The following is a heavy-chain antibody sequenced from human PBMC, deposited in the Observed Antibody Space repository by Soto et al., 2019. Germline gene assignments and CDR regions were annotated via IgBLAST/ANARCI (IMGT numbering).Heavy chain of an antibody. J-gene: IGHJ5*02. D-gene: IGHD1-26*01. CDR2: LYYGGST. CDR1: GGSINSDDSF. Sequence: PSETLSLTCSVSGGSINSDDSFWGWFRQSPGKGLEWIGSLYYGGSTFYNPSLKSRVTISLDTSKNQFSLRLTSVTAADTAIYYCARQLPAGATSWFDPWGQGTLVTVSS. CDR3: ARQLPAGATSWFDP. V-gene: IGHV4-39*01.